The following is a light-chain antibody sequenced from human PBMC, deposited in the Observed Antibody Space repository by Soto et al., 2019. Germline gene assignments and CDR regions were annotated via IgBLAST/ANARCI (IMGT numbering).Light chain of an antibody. Sequence: QSVLTQPASVSGSPGQSITISCTGTSSDVGGYKYVSWYQQHPGKAPKLMIYEVSNRPSGVSNRFSGSKSGNMASLTFLGLQAEDEADYYCSSYTSSSPCVFGTGTKVTVL. J-gene: IGLJ1*01. CDR2: EVS. CDR3: SSYTSSSPCV. V-gene: IGLV2-14*01. CDR1: SSDVGGYKY.